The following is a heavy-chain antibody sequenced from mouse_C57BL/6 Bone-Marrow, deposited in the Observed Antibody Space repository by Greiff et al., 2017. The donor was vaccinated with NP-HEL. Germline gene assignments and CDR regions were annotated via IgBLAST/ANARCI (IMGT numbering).Heavy chain of an antibody. V-gene: IGHV7-3*01. CDR3: ARGLLLRPDY. Sequence: VQLVESGGGLVQPGGSLSFSCAASGFTFTGYYMSWVRPPPGKALEWLGFLRNKDNGYTTEYSASVKGRFTISRDNSQSILYLQMNALRAEDSATYYCARGLLLRPDYWGQGTTLTVSS. CDR2: LRNKDNGYTT. CDR1: GFTFTGYY. J-gene: IGHJ2*01. D-gene: IGHD1-1*01.